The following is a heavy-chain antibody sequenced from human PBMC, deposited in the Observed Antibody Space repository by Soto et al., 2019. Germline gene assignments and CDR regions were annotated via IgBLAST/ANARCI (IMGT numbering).Heavy chain of an antibody. CDR3: ARAEVWMYVVVVAATHPGDY. CDR2: INAGNGNT. J-gene: IGHJ4*02. CDR1: GYTFTSYA. D-gene: IGHD2-15*01. V-gene: IGHV1-3*01. Sequence: ASVKVSCKASGYTFTSYAMHWVRQAPGQRLEWMGWINAGNGNTKYSQKFQGRVTITRDTSASTAYMELSSLRSEDTAVYYCARAEVWMYVVVVAATHPGDYWGQGTLVTVSS.